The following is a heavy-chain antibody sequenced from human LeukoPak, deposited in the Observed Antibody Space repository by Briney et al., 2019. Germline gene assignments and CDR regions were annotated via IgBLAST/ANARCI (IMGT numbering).Heavy chain of an antibody. CDR3: ARGDSRPDY. J-gene: IGHJ4*02. D-gene: IGHD5-18*01. V-gene: IGHV4-30-2*01. Sequence: SQTLSLTCVVSGGSMSSGGYSWSWIRQPPGKGLEWIGYIYHSQSTNYNPSPKSRVTISEDRSKDQFSLKLSSVTAADTAVYYCARGDSRPDYWGQGILVTVSS. CDR2: IYHSQST. CDR1: GGSMSSGGYS.